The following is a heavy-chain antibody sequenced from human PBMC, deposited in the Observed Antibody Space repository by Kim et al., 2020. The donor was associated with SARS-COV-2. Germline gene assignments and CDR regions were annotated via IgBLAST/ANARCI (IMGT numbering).Heavy chain of an antibody. V-gene: IGHV3-72*01. Sequence: GGSLRLSCAASGFTFSDHYMDWVRQAPGKGLEWVGRTRNKANSYTTEYAASVKGRFTISRDDSKNSLYMQMNSLKTEDTAVYYCARDRGGWYLFDFWGQRTLVTVSS. J-gene: IGHJ4*02. CDR3: ARDRGGWYLFDF. CDR1: GFTFSDHY. D-gene: IGHD6-19*01. CDR2: TRNKANSYTT.